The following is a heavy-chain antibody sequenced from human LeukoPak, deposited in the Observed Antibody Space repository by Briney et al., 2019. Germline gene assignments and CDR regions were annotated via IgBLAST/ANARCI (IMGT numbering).Heavy chain of an antibody. CDR1: GYSIGSGYY. D-gene: IGHD6-13*01. V-gene: IGHV4-38-2*02. Sequence: SETLSLTCTVSGYSIGSGYYWGWIRQPPGKGLEWIGEINHSGSTNYNPSLKSRVTISVDTSKNQFSLKLSSVTAADTAVYYCARGHVASSVTIAAAGIRLRGWFDPWGQGTLVTVSS. CDR3: ARGHVASSVTIAAAGIRLRGWFDP. J-gene: IGHJ5*02. CDR2: INHSGST.